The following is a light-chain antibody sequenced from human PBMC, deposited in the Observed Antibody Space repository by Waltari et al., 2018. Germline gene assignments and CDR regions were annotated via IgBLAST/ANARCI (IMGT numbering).Light chain of an antibody. V-gene: IGLV2-8*01. Sequence: QSALTQPPSASGSPGQSVTISCTGTNSDIGAYKYVSWYQQHPGRAPKLLIYEVSKRPSGVPDRFSVSKSGNTASLTVSGLQAEDEADYYCSSYAGSDIVLFGGGTKLTVL. CDR2: EVS. CDR1: NSDIGAYKY. CDR3: SSYAGSDIVL. J-gene: IGLJ2*01.